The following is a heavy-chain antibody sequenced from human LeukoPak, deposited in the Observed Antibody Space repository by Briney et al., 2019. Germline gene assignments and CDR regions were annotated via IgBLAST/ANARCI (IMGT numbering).Heavy chain of an antibody. CDR1: GFTFSSYW. V-gene: IGHV3-7*01. J-gene: IGHJ4*02. CDR2: IKQDGSEK. D-gene: IGHD3-9*01. Sequence: GXXLRLSCAASGFTFSSYWMSWVRQAPGKGLEWVANIKQDGSEKYYVDSVKGRFTISRDNAKNSLYLQMNSLRAEDTAVYYCARGGYFDWLSFWGQGTLVTVSS. CDR3: ARGGYFDWLSF.